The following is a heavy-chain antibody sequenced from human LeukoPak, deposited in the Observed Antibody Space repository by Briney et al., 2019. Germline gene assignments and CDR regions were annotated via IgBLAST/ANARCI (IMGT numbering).Heavy chain of an antibody. Sequence: SVKVSCKASGGTFSGYAISWVRQAPGQGLEWMGGIIPIFGTANYAQKFQGRVTITTDESTSTAYMELSSLRSEDTAVYYCARRGAAAGTSFDYWGQGTLVTVSS. CDR3: ARRGAAAGTSFDY. J-gene: IGHJ4*02. CDR1: GGTFSGYA. CDR2: IIPIFGTA. D-gene: IGHD6-13*01. V-gene: IGHV1-69*05.